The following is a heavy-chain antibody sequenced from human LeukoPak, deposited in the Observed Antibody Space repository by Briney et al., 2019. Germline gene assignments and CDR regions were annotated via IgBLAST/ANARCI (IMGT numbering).Heavy chain of an antibody. CDR1: GYTFTDYY. CDR3: ARGSDDFWSGYSPSY. Sequence: GASVKVSCKASGYTFTDYYIHWVRQAPGQGLEWMGRINPNSGGTDDAQNFQGRVTMTRDTSISTAYTELSRLRSDDTAVYYCARGSDDFWSGYSPSYWGQETLVTVSS. D-gene: IGHD3-3*01. V-gene: IGHV1-2*06. CDR2: INPNSGGT. J-gene: IGHJ4*02.